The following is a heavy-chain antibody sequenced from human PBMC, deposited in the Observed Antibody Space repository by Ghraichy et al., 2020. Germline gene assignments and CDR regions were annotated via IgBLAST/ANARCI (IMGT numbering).Heavy chain of an antibody. V-gene: IGHV3-33*01. J-gene: IGHJ4*02. CDR1: GFTFSSYG. Sequence: LSLTCAASGFTFSSYGMHWVRQAPGKGLEWVAVIWYDGSNKYYADSVKGRFTISRDNSKNTLYLQMNSLRAEDTAVYYCARDRGVAAAGTDYWGQGTLVTVSS. D-gene: IGHD6-13*01. CDR2: IWYDGSNK. CDR3: ARDRGVAAAGTDY.